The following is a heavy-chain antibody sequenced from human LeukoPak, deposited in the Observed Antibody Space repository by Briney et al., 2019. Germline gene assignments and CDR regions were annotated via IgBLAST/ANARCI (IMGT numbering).Heavy chain of an antibody. J-gene: IGHJ4*03. CDR3: ARVRTLAAAGYFDY. V-gene: IGHV1-2*02. Sequence: ASVKLSCKASGYTFTGYYMHWVRQAPGQGLEGRGWINPNSGGTNDAQKFQGRVSMTRDTSISTAYMELSRLRSDDTAVYDCARVRTLAAAGYFDYWGQGPLVTVSS. CDR2: INPNSGGT. D-gene: IGHD6-13*01. CDR1: GYTFTGYY.